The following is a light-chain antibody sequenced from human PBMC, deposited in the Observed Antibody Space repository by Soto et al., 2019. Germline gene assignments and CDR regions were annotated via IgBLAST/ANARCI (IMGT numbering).Light chain of an antibody. CDR1: SSNIGINS. CDR2: NNN. CDR3: AAWDDSLRGPL. V-gene: IGLV1-47*01. Sequence: QSVLTQPPSASGTPGQRVTISCSGSSSNIGINSVYWYQQFPGTAPKLLIYNNNQRPSGVPDRFSGSKSGTSASLAISGLRSEDEAAYYCAAWDDSLRGPLFGGGTKVTVL. J-gene: IGLJ2*01.